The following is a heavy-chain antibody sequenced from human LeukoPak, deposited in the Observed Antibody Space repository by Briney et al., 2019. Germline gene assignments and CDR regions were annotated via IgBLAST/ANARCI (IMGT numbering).Heavy chain of an antibody. V-gene: IGHV3-48*04. Sequence: GGSLRLSCAASGFTVSTYSMIWVRQAAGKGLEWVSYLSSSSSTVYYADSVKGRFTISRDNPKNSLDLEMNSLKPEDTAVYYCASEIAAAALFRGYFDYWGQGTLVTVSS. CDR1: GFTVSTYS. J-gene: IGHJ4*02. D-gene: IGHD6-13*01. CDR2: LSSSSSTV. CDR3: ASEIAAAALFRGYFDY.